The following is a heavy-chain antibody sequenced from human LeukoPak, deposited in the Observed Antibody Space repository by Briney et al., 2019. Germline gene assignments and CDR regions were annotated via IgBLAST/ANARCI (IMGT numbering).Heavy chain of an antibody. CDR2: IIPIFGTA. CDR3: ARYGCSSTSCYPQD. D-gene: IGHD2-2*01. CDR1: GGTFSSYA. Sequence: SVKVSCKASGGTFSSYAISWVRQAPGQGLEWMGGIIPIFGTANYAQKFQGRVTITTDESTSTVYMELSSLRSEDTAVYYCARYGCSSTSCYPQDWGQGTLVTVSS. V-gene: IGHV1-69*05. J-gene: IGHJ4*02.